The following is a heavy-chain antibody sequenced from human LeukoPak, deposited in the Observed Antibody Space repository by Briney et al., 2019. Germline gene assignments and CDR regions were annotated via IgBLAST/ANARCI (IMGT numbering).Heavy chain of an antibody. V-gene: IGHV3-23*01. J-gene: IGHJ5*02. D-gene: IGHD6-13*01. CDR2: ISGGGGST. CDR1: GFTFSNYA. CDR3: AKGGSSTWTYNWFDP. Sequence: GGSLRLSCAASGFTFSNYAMSWVRQAPGKGLEWVSAISGGGGSTYYADSVKGRFTISRDNSKNTLYLQMNSLRAEDTAVYYCAKGGSSTWTYNWFDPWGQGTLVTVSS.